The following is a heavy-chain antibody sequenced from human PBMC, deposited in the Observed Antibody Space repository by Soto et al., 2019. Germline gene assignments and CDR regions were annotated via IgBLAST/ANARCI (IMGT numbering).Heavy chain of an antibody. CDR1: GGSISSYY. J-gene: IGHJ4*02. V-gene: IGHV4-59*01. D-gene: IGHD3-3*01. Sequence: PSETLSLTXTVSGGSISSYYWSWIRQPPGKGLEWIGYIYYSGSTNYNPSLKSRVTISVDTSKNQFSLKLSSVTAADTAVYYCARDQYYGLFDYWGQGTLVTVSS. CDR2: IYYSGST. CDR3: ARDQYYGLFDY.